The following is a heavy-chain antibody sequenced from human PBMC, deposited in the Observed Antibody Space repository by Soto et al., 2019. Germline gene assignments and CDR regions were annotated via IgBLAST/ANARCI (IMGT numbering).Heavy chain of an antibody. CDR2: IYWDDDK. CDR1: GFSLSTSGVG. Sequence: QITLKESGPTLVKPTQTLTLTCTFSGFSLSTSGVGVAWIRQPPGKALEWLALIYWDDDKRYSPSLKSRLTITKDTSKNQVVLTMTKMDPADTATYYCAHGTEKFDPWGQGTLVTVSS. CDR3: AHGTEKFDP. V-gene: IGHV2-5*02. J-gene: IGHJ5*02.